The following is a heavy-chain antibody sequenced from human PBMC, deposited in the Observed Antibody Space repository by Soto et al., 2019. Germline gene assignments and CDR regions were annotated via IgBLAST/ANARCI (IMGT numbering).Heavy chain of an antibody. CDR3: ARPDSGSYCGGDCYSWFDS. D-gene: IGHD2-21*02. Sequence: PGGSLRLSCAASGFTFCGSAMHWVRQASGKGLEWVGRIRSKSNDYATRYAASVKGRFTISRDDSKNTAYLEMNNVKAEDAAVYYCARPDSGSYCGGDCYSWFDSWGQGTTVTVSS. CDR1: GFTFCGSA. V-gene: IGHV3-73*01. J-gene: IGHJ5*01. CDR2: IRSKSNDYAT.